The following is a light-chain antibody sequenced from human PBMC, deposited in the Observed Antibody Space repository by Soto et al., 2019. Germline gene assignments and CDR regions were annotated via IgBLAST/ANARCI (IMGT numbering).Light chain of an antibody. Sequence: EILMTQSPATLSVSPGEGATLSCRASQRVSPNVAWYQQRPGQAPRLLIYDASNRATGIPARFSGSGSGTDFTLTISSLEPEDFAVYYCQQRSNWPITFGQGTRLEIK. V-gene: IGKV3-11*01. CDR2: DAS. CDR1: QRVSPN. J-gene: IGKJ5*01. CDR3: QQRSNWPIT.